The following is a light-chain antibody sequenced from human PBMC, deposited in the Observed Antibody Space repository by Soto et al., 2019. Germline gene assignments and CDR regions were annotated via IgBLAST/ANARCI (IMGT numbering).Light chain of an antibody. V-gene: IGLV1-40*01. Sequence: QAVVTQPPSVSGAPGQTVTISCTGSSSNIGAGYDVHWYQQLPGAAPKLLIYGNGNRPSGVPDRFSGSKSGTSASLAITGLQADDEADYYCQSYDSGLSGSRVFGTGTKVTVL. CDR3: QSYDSGLSGSRV. J-gene: IGLJ1*01. CDR1: SSNIGAGYD. CDR2: GNG.